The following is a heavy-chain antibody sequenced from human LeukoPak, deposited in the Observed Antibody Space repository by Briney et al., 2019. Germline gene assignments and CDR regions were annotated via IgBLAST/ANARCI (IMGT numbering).Heavy chain of an antibody. CDR1: GFTFSSYS. Sequence: GGSLRLSCAASGFTFSSYSMNWVRQAPGKGREWVSSISISSSYIYYADSVKGRFTISRDNAKNSLYLQMNSLRAEDTAVYYCARDRASGIAVAGTFWFDPWGQGTLVTVSS. D-gene: IGHD6-19*01. CDR2: ISISSSYI. J-gene: IGHJ5*02. CDR3: ARDRASGIAVAGTFWFDP. V-gene: IGHV3-21*01.